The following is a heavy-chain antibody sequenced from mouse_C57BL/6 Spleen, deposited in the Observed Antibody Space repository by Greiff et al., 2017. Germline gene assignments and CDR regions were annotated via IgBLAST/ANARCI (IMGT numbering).Heavy chain of an antibody. CDR2: IDPSDSYT. CDR1: GYTFTSYW. J-gene: IGHJ2*01. Sequence: QVQLQQPGAELVMPGASVKLSCKASGYTFTSYWMHWVKQRPGQGLEWIGEIDPSDSYTNYNQKFKGKSTLTVDKSSSTAYMQLSSLTSEDSAVYYCARVTTVDGTGFDYWGQGTTLTVSS. CDR3: ARVTTVDGTGFDY. D-gene: IGHD1-1*01. V-gene: IGHV1-69*01.